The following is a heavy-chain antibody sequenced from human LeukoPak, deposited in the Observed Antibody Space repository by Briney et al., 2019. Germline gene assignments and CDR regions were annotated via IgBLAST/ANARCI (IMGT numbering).Heavy chain of an antibody. CDR1: GVAVSNSY. CDR3: TRDSTTFRFGY. J-gene: IGHJ4*02. V-gene: IGHV3-53*01. Sequence: TGGSLRLSCAASGVAVSNSYMSWVRQAPGKGLEWVSIVYSAGITYYVDSVKGRFTISRDNSRNTLYLQMNSLRVEDTAVYYCTRDSTTFRFGYWGQGTLVTVSS. D-gene: IGHD4-11*01. CDR2: VYSAGIT.